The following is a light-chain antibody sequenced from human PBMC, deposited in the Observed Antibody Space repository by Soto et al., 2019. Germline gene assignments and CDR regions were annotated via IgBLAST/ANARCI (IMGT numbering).Light chain of an antibody. Sequence: DIVMTQSPATLPVSPGERATLSCRASQSVSSNLAWYQQKPGQAPRFLIYGASTRATGIPARFSGSGSGTEFTLTISSLQSEDFAVYYRQQYDNWPLTFGGGTKVEIK. V-gene: IGKV3-15*01. CDR3: QQYDNWPLT. CDR1: QSVSSN. J-gene: IGKJ4*01. CDR2: GAS.